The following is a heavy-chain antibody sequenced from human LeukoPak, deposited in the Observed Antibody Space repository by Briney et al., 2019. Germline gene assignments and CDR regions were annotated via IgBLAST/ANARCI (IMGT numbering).Heavy chain of an antibody. Sequence: GSXXXXYWSWIXXPPGKGLEWIGEINHSGSTNYNPSLKSRVTISVHTSNNQFSLKLSSVTAADTAVYYCARGGDILTGYQPLDYWGQGTLVTVSS. CDR3: ARGGDILTGYQPLDY. V-gene: IGHV4-34*01. CDR1: GSXXXXY. D-gene: IGHD3-9*01. J-gene: IGHJ4*02. CDR2: INHSGST.